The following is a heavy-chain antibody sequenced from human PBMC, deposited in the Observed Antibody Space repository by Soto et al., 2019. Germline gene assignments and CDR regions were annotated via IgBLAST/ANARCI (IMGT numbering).Heavy chain of an antibody. V-gene: IGHV3-30-3*01. CDR2: ISSDGSAK. J-gene: IGHJ6*02. CDR3: ARDGYCSVGSCLDGMDV. CDR1: GFILSRYT. D-gene: IGHD2-15*01. Sequence: GGSLRLSCGVSGFILSRYTMHWVRQAPGKRLEWVALISSDGSAKYYADSVKGRFTVSRDDSFYLQMTSLRGEDTAFYYGARDGYCSVGSCLDGMDVWGPGXTVTVYS.